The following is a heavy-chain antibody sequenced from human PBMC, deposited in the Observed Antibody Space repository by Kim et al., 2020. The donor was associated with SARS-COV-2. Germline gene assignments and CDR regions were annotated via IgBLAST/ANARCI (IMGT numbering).Heavy chain of an antibody. CDR2: INHSGST. Sequence: SEALSLTCAVYGGSFSGYYWSWIRQPPGKGLEWIGEINHSGSTNYNPSLKSRVTISVDTSKNQFSLKLSSVTAADTAVYYCARLTYDDCGGNYYFDYWGQGTLVTLSS. CDR3: ARLTYDDCGGNYYFDY. D-gene: IGHD4-17*01. V-gene: IGHV4-34*01. CDR1: GGSFSGYY. J-gene: IGHJ4*02.